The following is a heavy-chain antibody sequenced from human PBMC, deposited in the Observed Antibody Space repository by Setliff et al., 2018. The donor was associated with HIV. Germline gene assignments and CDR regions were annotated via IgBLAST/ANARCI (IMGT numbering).Heavy chain of an antibody. V-gene: IGHV4-4*02. J-gene: IGHJ3*01. CDR2: IYHSGST. CDR3: VRAGDYYDSTVARAGFDF. D-gene: IGHD3-22*01. CDR1: GGSISSNW. Sequence: SETLSLTCAVSGGSISSNWWSWVRQSPGKGLEWIGEIYHSGSTHYNPSLQSRVTISVDKSKSQFSLKLNSVTAADTAVYYCVRAGDYYDSTVARAGFDFWGQGTRVTVS.